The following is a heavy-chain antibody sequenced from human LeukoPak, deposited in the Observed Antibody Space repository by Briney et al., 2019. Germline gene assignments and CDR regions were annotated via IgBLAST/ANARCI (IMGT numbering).Heavy chain of an antibody. CDR1: GYTFTGYY. Sequence: GASVKVSCKASGYTFTGYYMHWVRQAPGQGLEWMGWINPNSGGTNYAQKFQGRVTMTRDTSINTAYMELSRLRSDDTAVYYCARDSRNSGFGKFFDPRGQGTLVTVSS. J-gene: IGHJ5*02. CDR2: INPNSGGT. V-gene: IGHV1-2*02. CDR3: ARDSRNSGFGKFFDP. D-gene: IGHD6-19*01.